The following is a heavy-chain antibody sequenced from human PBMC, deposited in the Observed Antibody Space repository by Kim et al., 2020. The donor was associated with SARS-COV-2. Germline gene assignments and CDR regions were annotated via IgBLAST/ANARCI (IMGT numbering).Heavy chain of an antibody. CDR1: GFTFSSYW. CDR2: INFDGSST. J-gene: IGHJ6*02. CDR3: ASMPTGIAAAGYGMDV. D-gene: IGHD6-13*01. Sequence: GGSLRLSCAASGFTFSSYWMHWVRQAPGKGLVWVSRINFDGSSTNDADSVKGRFTISRDNAKNTLYLQMNSLRAEDTAVYYCASMPTGIAAAGYGMDVWGQGTTVTVSS. V-gene: IGHV3-74*01.